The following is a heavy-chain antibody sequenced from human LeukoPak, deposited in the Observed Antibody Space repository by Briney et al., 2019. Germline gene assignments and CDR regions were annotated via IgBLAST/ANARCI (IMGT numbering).Heavy chain of an antibody. D-gene: IGHD1-26*01. V-gene: IGHV3-15*01. CDR1: GFNFNYVW. CDR2: IRTKIEGETT. CDR3: TTERNWELLRPYGLDI. Sequence: GGSLRLSCAASGFNFNYVWMNWVRQAPGKGLEWVGRIRTKIEGETTDYAAPVKGRFSISRDDAKTTLYLHMNSLKTEDSAVYYCTTERNWELLRPYGLDIWGQGTTVTVS. J-gene: IGHJ6*02.